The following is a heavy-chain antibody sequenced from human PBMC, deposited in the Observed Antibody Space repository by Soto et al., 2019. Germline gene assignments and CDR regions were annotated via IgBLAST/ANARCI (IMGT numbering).Heavy chain of an antibody. V-gene: IGHV3-73*01. CDR1: GFTFSGSA. D-gene: IGHD4-17*01. J-gene: IGHJ4*02. CDR3: TRYGDYSFDY. CDR2: IRSKANSYAT. Sequence: EVQLAESGGGLVQPGGSLKLSCAASGFTFSGSAMHWVRQASGKGLEWVGRIRSKANSYATAYAASVKGRFTISRDDSKTTAYLQMNSLKTEDTAVYYCTRYGDYSFDYWGQGTLVTVSS.